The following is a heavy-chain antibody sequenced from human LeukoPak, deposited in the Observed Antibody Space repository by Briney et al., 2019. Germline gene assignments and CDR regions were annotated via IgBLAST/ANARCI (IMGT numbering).Heavy chain of an antibody. CDR1: GGSVSSGSYY. CDR2: IYYSGST. J-gene: IGHJ6*03. D-gene: IGHD3-16*01. V-gene: IGHV4-61*01. CDR3: ASSRRGTTFSGYYMDV. Sequence: PSETLSLTCTVSGGSVSSGSYYWSWIRQPPGKGLEWIGYIYYSGSTNYNPSLKSRVTISVDTSKNQFSLKLSSVTAADTAVYYCASSRRGTTFSGYYMDVWGKGTTVTVSS.